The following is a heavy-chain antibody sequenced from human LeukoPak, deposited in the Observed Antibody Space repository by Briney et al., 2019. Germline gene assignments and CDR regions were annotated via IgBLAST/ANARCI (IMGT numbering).Heavy chain of an antibody. Sequence: GGSLRLSCAASGFTFSDYYMNWIRQAPGKGLEWVSYINPSSSYTKYSDSVKGRFTISRDNAKNSVYLQMNSLRAEDTAVYCCARKGGWVGGDAFDIWGQGTMVTVSS. V-gene: IGHV3-11*03. CDR2: INPSSSYT. CDR3: ARKGGWVGGDAFDI. CDR1: GFTFSDYY. J-gene: IGHJ3*02. D-gene: IGHD3-16*01.